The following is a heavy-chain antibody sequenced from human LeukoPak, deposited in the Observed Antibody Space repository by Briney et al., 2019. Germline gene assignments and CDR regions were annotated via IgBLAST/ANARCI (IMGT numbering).Heavy chain of an antibody. D-gene: IGHD3-3*01. Sequence: GRSLRLSCAASGFTVSSNYMSWVRQAPGKGLEWVSVIYSGGSTYYADSVKGRFTISRHNSKNTLYLQMNSLRAEDTAVYYCARGTADYDFWSGRIATSYYFDYWGQGTLVTVSS. CDR2: IYSGGST. CDR3: ARGTADYDFWSGRIATSYYFDY. V-gene: IGHV3-53*04. J-gene: IGHJ4*02. CDR1: GFTVSSNY.